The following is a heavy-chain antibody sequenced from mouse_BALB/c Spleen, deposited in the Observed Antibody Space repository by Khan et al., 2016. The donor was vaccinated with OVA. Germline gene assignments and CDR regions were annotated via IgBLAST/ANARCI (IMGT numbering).Heavy chain of an antibody. J-gene: IGHJ2*01. Sequence: QVQLQQPGAELVKPGASVKLSCNASGYTFTNYWVHWVKQRPGQGLEWIGEIYPGDGRSNNNEEFKSKATLTVDKASNTAYMQLSSLTSEDSAVYYCGRNAYFGNYFDYWGQGTTLTVSS. D-gene: IGHD2-10*01. V-gene: IGHV1S81*02. CDR3: GRNAYFGNYFDY. CDR2: IYPGDGRS. CDR1: GYTFTNYW.